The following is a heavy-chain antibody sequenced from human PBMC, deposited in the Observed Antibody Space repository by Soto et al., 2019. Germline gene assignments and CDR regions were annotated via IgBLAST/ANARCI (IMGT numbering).Heavy chain of an antibody. J-gene: IGHJ6*02. V-gene: IGHV3-7*01. CDR2: IKQDGSEK. Sequence: EVQLGESGGGLVQPGGSLRLSCTASGFTFSDYWMSWVRQAPGKGLEWVANIKQDGSEKYYVESMKGRFTISRDNTKNSLYLQMNSLRVDYTAVYYCERALPDSRLYCKDGWGQGTTVTVSS. CDR1: GFTFSDYW. CDR3: ERALPDSRLYCKDG.